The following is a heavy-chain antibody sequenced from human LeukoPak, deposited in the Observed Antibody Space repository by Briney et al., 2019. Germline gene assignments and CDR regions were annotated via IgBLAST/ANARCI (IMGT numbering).Heavy chain of an antibody. CDR3: ARVQYYYDSFSLSN. J-gene: IGHJ4*02. D-gene: IGHD3-22*01. Sequence: GASVKVSCKASGGTFSSYAISWVRQAPGQGLEWMGGIIPIFGTANYAQKFQGRVTITADESTSTAYMELSSLRSEDTAVYYCARVQYYYDSFSLSNWGQGTLVTVSS. V-gene: IGHV1-69*13. CDR1: GGTFSSYA. CDR2: IIPIFGTA.